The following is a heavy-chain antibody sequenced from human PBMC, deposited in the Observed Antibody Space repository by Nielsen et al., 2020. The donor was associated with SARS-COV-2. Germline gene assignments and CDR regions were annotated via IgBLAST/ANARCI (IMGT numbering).Heavy chain of an antibody. CDR3: AREPRITMIGYFDY. CDR1: GGSISSGGYY. Sequence: SETLSLTCTVSGGSISSGGYYWSWIRQHPGKGLEWIGYIYYSGSTYYNPSLKSRVTISVDTSKNQFSLKLSSVTAADTAVYYCAREPRITMIGYFDYWGQGTLVTVSS. D-gene: IGHD3-10*02. V-gene: IGHV4-31*03. J-gene: IGHJ4*02. CDR2: IYYSGST.